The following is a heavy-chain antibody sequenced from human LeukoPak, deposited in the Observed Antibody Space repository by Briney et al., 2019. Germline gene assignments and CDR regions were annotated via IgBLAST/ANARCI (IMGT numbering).Heavy chain of an antibody. D-gene: IGHD3-10*01. Sequence: SETLSLTCTVSGGSISSSSYYWGWIRQPPGKGLEWIGSIYYSGSTYYNPSLKSRVTISVDTSKNQFSLKQSSVTAADTAVYYCARGLEVRGAYYMDVWGKGTTVTISS. J-gene: IGHJ6*03. CDR3: ARGLEVRGAYYMDV. CDR2: IYYSGST. CDR1: GGSISSSSYY. V-gene: IGHV4-39*07.